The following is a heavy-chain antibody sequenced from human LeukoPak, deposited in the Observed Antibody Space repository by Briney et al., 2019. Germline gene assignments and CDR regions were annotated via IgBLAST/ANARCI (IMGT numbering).Heavy chain of an antibody. CDR3: ARKQGGQLVNTRRWFDP. CDR2: INPSGGST. J-gene: IGHJ5*02. CDR1: GYTFTGYY. D-gene: IGHD6-13*01. Sequence: GASVKVSCKASGYTFTGYYMHWVRQAPGQGLEWMGIINPSGGSTSYAQKFQGRVTMSVDTSKNQFSLKLSSVTAADTAVYYCARKQGGQLVNTRRWFDPWGQGTLVTVSS. V-gene: IGHV1-46*01.